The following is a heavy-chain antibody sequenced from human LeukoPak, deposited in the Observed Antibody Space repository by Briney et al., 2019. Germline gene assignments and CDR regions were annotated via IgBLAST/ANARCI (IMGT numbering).Heavy chain of an antibody. Sequence: GSVKVSCKASGYTFTSYVISWVRQAPGQGLEWMGWINPNSGDTHYAQKFKGRVTMSRDTYITTAYMDLNSLISDDTAVYYCARVQYQLLFEGNWFDPWGQGTLVTVSS. D-gene: IGHD2-2*01. CDR3: ARVQYQLLFEGNWFDP. CDR2: INPNSGDT. J-gene: IGHJ5*02. V-gene: IGHV1-2*02. CDR1: GYTFTSYV.